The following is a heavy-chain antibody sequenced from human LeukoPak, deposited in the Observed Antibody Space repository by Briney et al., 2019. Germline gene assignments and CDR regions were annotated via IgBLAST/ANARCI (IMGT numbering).Heavy chain of an antibody. CDR3: ARYPLGAPPVPDFDY. D-gene: IGHD1-26*01. Sequence: ASVKVSCKASGYTFTGYYMHWVRQAPGQGLEWMGWISAYNGNTNYAQKLQGRVTMTTDTSTSTAYMELRSLRSDDTAVYYCARYPLGAPPVPDFDYWGQGTLVTVSS. CDR2: ISAYNGNT. CDR1: GYTFTGYY. J-gene: IGHJ4*02. V-gene: IGHV1-18*04.